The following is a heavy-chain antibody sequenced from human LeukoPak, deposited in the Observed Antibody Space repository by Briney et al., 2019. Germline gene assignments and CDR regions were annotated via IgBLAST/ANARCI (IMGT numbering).Heavy chain of an antibody. CDR1: GGSISSYH. CDR3: ARLRRPGVAAHYWFDP. CDR2: IYYSGST. J-gene: IGHJ5*02. V-gene: IGHV4-59*08. Sequence: SETLSLTCTVSGGSISSYHWSWIRQPPGKGLEWIGYIYYSGSTNYNPALKSRVTISVDTSKNQFSLKLSSVTAADTAVYYCARLRRPGVAAHYWFDPRGQGTLVTVSS. D-gene: IGHD6-6*01.